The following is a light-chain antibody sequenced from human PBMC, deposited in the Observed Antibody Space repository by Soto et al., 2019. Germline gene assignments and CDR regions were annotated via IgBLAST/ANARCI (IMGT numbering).Light chain of an antibody. Sequence: EIVVTQSPSTLSVSAGERATLSCGASESVSSNLARFQHKNVQAPRILIYAASTKATGVPARFTGSGYRTDFNLTITSLQSEDFAVYYCQQYYHWPRTFGQGTKVDIK. CDR3: QQYYHWPRT. CDR2: AAS. J-gene: IGKJ1*01. V-gene: IGKV3-15*01. CDR1: ESVSSN.